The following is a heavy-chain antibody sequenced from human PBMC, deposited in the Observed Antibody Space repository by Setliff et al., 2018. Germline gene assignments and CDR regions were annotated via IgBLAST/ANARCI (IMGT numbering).Heavy chain of an antibody. J-gene: IGHJ4*02. CDR2: IGRSDAGGRT. CDR1: GCGFSYAW. Sequence: LRLSCAASGCGFSYAWMSGGRQTPGKGLEWIGLIGRSDAGGRTHYAAPLEGRFSISRDDSTNTLYLEMNSLKIEDTAIYYCAKPYSSGWSYFDYWGQGTLVTVSS. V-gene: IGHV3-15*04. CDR3: AKPYSSGWSYFDY. D-gene: IGHD6-19*01.